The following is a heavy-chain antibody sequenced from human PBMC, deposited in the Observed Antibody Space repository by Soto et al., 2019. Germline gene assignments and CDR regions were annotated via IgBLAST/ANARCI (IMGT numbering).Heavy chain of an antibody. J-gene: IGHJ4*02. D-gene: IGHD1-1*01. V-gene: IGHV4-30-4*01. CDR1: GGSINNYEYY. Sequence: KTSETLSLTCSVSGGSINNYEYYWTWIRQPPGEGLEWIGHIHYTGSTSYNPSLRSRVTISLDTSKNQFSLKVNSVSAADTAVYYCARDRSNSPDLFDSWGQGTLVTVSS. CDR3: ARDRSNSPDLFDS. CDR2: IHYTGST.